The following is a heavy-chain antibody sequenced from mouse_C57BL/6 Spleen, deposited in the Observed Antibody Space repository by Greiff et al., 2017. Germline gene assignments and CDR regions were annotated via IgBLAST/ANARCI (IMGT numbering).Heavy chain of an antibody. CDR1: GYTFTSYW. D-gene: IGHD2-3*01. V-gene: IGHV1-64*01. CDR3: ARYDGYYGAMDY. Sequence: QVQLQQPGAELVKPGASVTLSCKASGYTFTSYWMHWVKQRPGQGLEWIGMIHPNSGSTNYNEKFKSKATLTVDKSSSTAYMQLSSLTSEDSAVYYCARYDGYYGAMDYWGQGTSVTVSS. J-gene: IGHJ4*01. CDR2: IHPNSGST.